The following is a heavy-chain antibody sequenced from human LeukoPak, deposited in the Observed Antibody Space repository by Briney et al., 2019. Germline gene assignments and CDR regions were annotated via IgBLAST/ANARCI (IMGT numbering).Heavy chain of an antibody. V-gene: IGHV3-23*01. CDR1: GITLSNYG. CDR3: AKRGAVIRVILVGFHKEAYYFDS. Sequence: GGSLRLSCAVSGITLSNYGMSWVRQAPGKGLEWVAGISDSGGITNYADSVKGRFTISRDNPKNTLYLQMNSLRVEDTAVYFCAKRGAVIRVILVGFHKEAYYFDSWGQGARVTVSS. J-gene: IGHJ4*02. CDR2: ISDSGGIT. D-gene: IGHD3-22*01.